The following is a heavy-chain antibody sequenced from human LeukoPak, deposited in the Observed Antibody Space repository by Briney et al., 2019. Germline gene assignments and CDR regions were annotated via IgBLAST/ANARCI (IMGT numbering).Heavy chain of an antibody. V-gene: IGHV3-11*04. J-gene: IGHJ4*02. Sequence: PGGSLRLSCVVSGLSFSDSYMTWIRQTPGMGLESLAYISGMGHDIYYADSVKGRFTISRDNAKNSLYLQMNSLRVEDTAVYYCARCTTGRTFGSLREIKRSREIDYWGQGTLVTVSS. CDR1: GLSFSDSY. D-gene: IGHD1-1*01. CDR2: ISGMGHDI. CDR3: ARCTTGRTFGSLREIKRSREIDY.